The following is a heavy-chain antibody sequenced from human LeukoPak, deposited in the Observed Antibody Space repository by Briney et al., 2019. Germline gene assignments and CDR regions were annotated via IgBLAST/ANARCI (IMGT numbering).Heavy chain of an antibody. V-gene: IGHV1-3*01. J-gene: IGHJ4*02. CDR2: INAGNGNT. Sequence: VASVTVSFKSSGYTFTSYAMRWVRQAPGQRLECMGWINAGNGNTKYSQKFQGRVTITRDTSASTAYMELSSLRSEDTAVYYCARVADYYDSSGYYYDYWGQGTLVTVSS. D-gene: IGHD3-22*01. CDR1: GYTFTSYA. CDR3: ARVADYYDSSGYYYDY.